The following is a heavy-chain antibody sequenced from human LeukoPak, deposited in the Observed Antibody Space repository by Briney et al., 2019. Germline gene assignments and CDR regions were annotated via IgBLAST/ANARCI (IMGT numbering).Heavy chain of an antibody. Sequence: ASVKVSCKASGGTFSSYAISWVRQAPGQGLEWMGGIIPIFGTANYAQKFQGRVTIPADESTSTAYMELSSLRSEDTAVYYCARKDGDYADDYYFDYWGQGTLVTVSS. CDR3: ARKDGDYADDYYFDY. J-gene: IGHJ4*02. CDR2: IIPIFGTA. D-gene: IGHD4-17*01. V-gene: IGHV1-69*13. CDR1: GGTFSSYA.